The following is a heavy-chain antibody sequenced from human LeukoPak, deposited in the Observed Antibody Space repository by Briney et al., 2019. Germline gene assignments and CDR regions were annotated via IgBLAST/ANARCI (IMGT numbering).Heavy chain of an antibody. Sequence: PGGSLRLSCAASGFTFSSYSMNWVRQAPGKGLEWVSYISSSSSTIYYADSVKGRFTISRDNAKNSLYLQMNSLRAEDTAVYYCARDTIFGVVISLDYWGQGTLVTVSS. CDR2: ISSSSSTI. J-gene: IGHJ4*02. CDR3: ARDTIFGVVISLDY. CDR1: GFTFSSYS. D-gene: IGHD3-3*01. V-gene: IGHV3-48*01.